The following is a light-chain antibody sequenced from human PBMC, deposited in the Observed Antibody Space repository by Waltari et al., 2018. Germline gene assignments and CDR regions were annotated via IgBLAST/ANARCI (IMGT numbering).Light chain of an antibody. CDR2: DAS. CDR3: QQYGNSAVT. CDR1: QSVSRNY. Sequence: EIVFTQSPGTLSLSPGERATLSCRASQSVSRNYLAWYQQRPVQAPRLLVYDASKSAAGSADRFSGSGSGTDFTLTISILEPEDFAVFYCQQYGNSAVTFGGGTKVEIK. J-gene: IGKJ4*01. V-gene: IGKV3-20*01.